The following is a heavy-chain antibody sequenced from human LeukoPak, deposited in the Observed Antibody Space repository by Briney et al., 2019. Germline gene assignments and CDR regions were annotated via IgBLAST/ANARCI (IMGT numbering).Heavy chain of an antibody. CDR2: IYYSGIT. CDR3: ARGVVGATAFGY. Sequence: PSETLSLTCTVSGGSISSYYWSWIRQPPGKELEWIAYIYYSGITDYNPSLKSRVTISVDTSKNQFSLNLSSVTAADTAVYYCARGVVGATAFGYWGQGTLVTVSS. V-gene: IGHV4-59*08. J-gene: IGHJ4*02. D-gene: IGHD1-26*01. CDR1: GGSISSYY.